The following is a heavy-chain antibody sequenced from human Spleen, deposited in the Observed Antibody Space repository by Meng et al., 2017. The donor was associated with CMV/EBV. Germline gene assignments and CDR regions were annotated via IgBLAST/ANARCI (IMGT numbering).Heavy chain of an antibody. CDR3: ARGGGYDFWSGYYAGRGYYYGMDV. J-gene: IGHJ6*02. Sequence: GESLKISCAASGFTVSRNYMSWVRQAPGKGLEWVSVIYSSGRTHYADDVKGRFTISRDNSQNTLHLHMNSLRAEDTAVYYCARGGGYDFWSGYYAGRGYYYGMDVWGQGTTVTVSS. D-gene: IGHD3-3*01. V-gene: IGHV3-53*01. CDR2: IYSSGRT. CDR1: GFTVSRNY.